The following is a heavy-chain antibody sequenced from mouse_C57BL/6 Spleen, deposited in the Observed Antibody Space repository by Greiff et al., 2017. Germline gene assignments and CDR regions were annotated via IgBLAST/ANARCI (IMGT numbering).Heavy chain of an antibody. CDR3: ARGVLRYPYDFDY. J-gene: IGHJ2*01. CDR1: GYTFTSYW. D-gene: IGHD1-1*01. CDR2: IDPSDSYT. Sequence: QVQLQQPGAELVKPGASVKLSCKASGYTFTSYWMQWVKQRPGQGLEWIGEIDPSDSYTNYKQKFKGKATLTVDTSSSTAYMQLSSLTSEDSAVYYCARGVLRYPYDFDYWGQGTTLTVSS. V-gene: IGHV1-50*01.